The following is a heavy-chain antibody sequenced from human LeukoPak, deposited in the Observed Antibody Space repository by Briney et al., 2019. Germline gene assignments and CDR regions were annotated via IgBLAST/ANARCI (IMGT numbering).Heavy chain of an antibody. Sequence: SETLSLTCTVSGGSISSYYWSWIRQPPGKGLEWIGYIYYSGSTNYNPSLKSRVTISVDTSKNQFSLKLSSVTAADTAVYYCARARSGSYQDYYFDYWGQGTLVTVSS. V-gene: IGHV4-59*08. CDR1: GGSISSYY. J-gene: IGHJ4*02. CDR3: ARARSGSYQDYYFDY. CDR2: IYYSGST. D-gene: IGHD1-26*01.